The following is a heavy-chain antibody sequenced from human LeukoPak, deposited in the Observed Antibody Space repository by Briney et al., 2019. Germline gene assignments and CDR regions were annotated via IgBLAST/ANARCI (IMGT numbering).Heavy chain of an antibody. Sequence: GGSLRLPCAASGFTFSSYAMSWVRQAPGKGLEWVSAISGSGGSTYYADSVKGRFTISRDNSKNTLYLQMNSLRAEDTVVYYXXXXXXXXSGYSNWFVPWGQGTLVTVSS. CDR2: ISGSGGST. V-gene: IGHV3-23*01. CDR1: GFTFSSYA. D-gene: IGHD3-22*01. CDR3: XXXXXXXSGYSNWFVP. J-gene: IGHJ5*02.